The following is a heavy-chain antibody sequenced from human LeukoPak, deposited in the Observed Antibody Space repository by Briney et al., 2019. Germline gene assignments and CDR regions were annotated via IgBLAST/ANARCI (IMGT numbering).Heavy chain of an antibody. CDR1: GGSISSYY. CDR3: ARHEGDGYNYWDINWFDP. V-gene: IGHV4-59*08. D-gene: IGHD5-24*01. CDR2: AYYSGST. J-gene: IGHJ5*02. Sequence: PSETLSLTCTVSGGSISSYYWSWIRQPPGKGLEWIGYAYYSGSTKYNPSLKSRVTISVDTSKNQFSLKLSSVTAADTAVYYCARHEGDGYNYWDINWFDPWGQGTLVTVSS.